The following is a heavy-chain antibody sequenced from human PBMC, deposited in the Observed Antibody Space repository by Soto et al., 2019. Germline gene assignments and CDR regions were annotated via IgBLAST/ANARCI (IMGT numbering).Heavy chain of an antibody. CDR1: GFTFSSYG. CDR3: AKDQDYSSSSPYYYYGMDV. Sequence: QVQLVESGGGVVQPGRSLRLSCAASGFTFSSYGMHWVRQAPGKGLEWVAVISYDGSNKYYADSVKGRFTISRDNSKNTLYLQMNSLRAEDTAMYYCAKDQDYSSSSPYYYYGMDVWGQGTTVTVSS. D-gene: IGHD6-6*01. V-gene: IGHV3-30*18. J-gene: IGHJ6*02. CDR2: ISYDGSNK.